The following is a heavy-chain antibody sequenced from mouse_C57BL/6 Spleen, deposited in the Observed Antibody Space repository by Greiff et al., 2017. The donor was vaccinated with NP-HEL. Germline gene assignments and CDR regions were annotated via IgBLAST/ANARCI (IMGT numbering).Heavy chain of an antibody. V-gene: IGHV14-4*01. Sequence: EVQLQESGAELVRPGASVKLSCTASGFNIKDDYMHWVKQRPEQGLEWIGWIDPENGDTEYASKFQGKATITADTSSNTAYLQLSSLTSEDTAVYYCTVYYGSPYYYAMDYWGQGTSVTVSS. D-gene: IGHD1-1*01. CDR3: TVYYGSPYYYAMDY. J-gene: IGHJ4*01. CDR1: GFNIKDDY. CDR2: IDPENGDT.